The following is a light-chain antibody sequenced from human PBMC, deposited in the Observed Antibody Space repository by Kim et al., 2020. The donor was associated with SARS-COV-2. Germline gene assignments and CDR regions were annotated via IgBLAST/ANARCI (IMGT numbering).Light chain of an antibody. CDR2: GAS. Sequence: EIVLTQSPGTLSLSPGEGDTLYCRASQSVSSNYFAWYQQKPGQAPRLLIYGASTRATGIPDRFSGSGSGTDFTLTINRLEPEDFGVYYCQQYGSSPGTFGGGTKVDIK. V-gene: IGKV3-20*01. CDR3: QQYGSSPGT. J-gene: IGKJ4*01. CDR1: QSVSSNY.